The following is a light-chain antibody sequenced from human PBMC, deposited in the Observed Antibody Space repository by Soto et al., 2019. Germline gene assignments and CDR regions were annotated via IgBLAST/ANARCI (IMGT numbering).Light chain of an antibody. J-gene: IGKJ4*01. Sequence: IVWTQSPGTLSLSPGERATLSCRASQSVSSSYLAWYQQKPGQAPRLLSYGASRRATGIPDRFSGSGSGTDLTLTIIILWPEDFAVYYCYKYDRSPLTVGGGTKVQIK. CDR3: YKYDRSPLT. CDR1: QSVSSSY. V-gene: IGKV3-20*01. CDR2: GAS.